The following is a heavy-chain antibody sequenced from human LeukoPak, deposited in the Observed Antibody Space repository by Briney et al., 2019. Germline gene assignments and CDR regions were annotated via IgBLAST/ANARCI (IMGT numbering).Heavy chain of an antibody. Sequence: SETLSLTCTVSGYSISSGYYWGWIRPPPGKGLEYIGIIYHSGSTSYNPSLKSRVTISVDTSKNQFSLKLSSVTAADTAVYYCARDPGTYSSSWYSAFDIWGQGTMVTVSS. CDR3: ARDPGTYSSSWYSAFDI. CDR2: IYHSGST. J-gene: IGHJ3*02. CDR1: GYSISSGYY. D-gene: IGHD6-13*01. V-gene: IGHV4-38-2*02.